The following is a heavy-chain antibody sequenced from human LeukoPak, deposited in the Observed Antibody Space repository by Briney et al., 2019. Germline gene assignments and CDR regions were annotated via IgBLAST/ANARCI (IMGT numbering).Heavy chain of an antibody. D-gene: IGHD1-1*01. CDR3: AKAETGTTYYFDY. V-gene: IGHV3-23*01. CDR2: ISGSGGRT. CDR1: GFTFSSYG. Sequence: GGTLRLSCAASGFTFSSYGMNWVRQAPGKGLEWVSGISGSGGRTYYADSVKGRFTISRDNSENTLYLQMNSLRAEDTAVYYCAKAETGTTYYFDYWGQGTLVTVSS. J-gene: IGHJ4*02.